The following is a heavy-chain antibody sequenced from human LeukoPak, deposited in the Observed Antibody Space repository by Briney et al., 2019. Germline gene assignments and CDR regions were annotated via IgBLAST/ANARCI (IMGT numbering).Heavy chain of an antibody. V-gene: IGHV1-2*04. J-gene: IGHJ3*02. CDR1: GYTFTGYY. D-gene: IGHD6-19*01. Sequence: ASVMVSCKASGYTFTGYYMHWVRQAPGQGLEWMGGINPNSGGTNYAQKFQGWVTMTRDTSISTAYMELSRLRSDDTAVYYCARPSAAGLNNDAFDIWGQGTMVTVSS. CDR2: INPNSGGT. CDR3: ARPSAAGLNNDAFDI.